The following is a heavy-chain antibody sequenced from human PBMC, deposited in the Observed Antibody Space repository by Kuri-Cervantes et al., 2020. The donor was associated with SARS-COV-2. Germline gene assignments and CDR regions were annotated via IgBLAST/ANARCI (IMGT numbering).Heavy chain of an antibody. CDR2: VYTSGST. CDR3: ARGSPEYWFDP. V-gene: IGHV4-4*07. CDR1: GGSISSYY. Sequence: SETLSLTCTVSGGSISSYYGSWIRQPAGKGLEWIGRVYTSGSTNYNPSLKSRATISVDRSKNQFSLKLSSVTAADTAVYYCARGSPEYWFDPWGQGTLVTVSS. J-gene: IGHJ5*02.